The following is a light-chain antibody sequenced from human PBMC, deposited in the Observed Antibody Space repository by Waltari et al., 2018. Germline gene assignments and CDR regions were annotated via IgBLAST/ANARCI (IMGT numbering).Light chain of an antibody. J-gene: IGKJ2*01. Sequence: DIVMTQSPDSLAVSLGERATINCKSSQSVLYSSNNRNYLACDQQKPGQPPRLLIYWASTRESGVPDRFSGSGSGTEFTLTISSLQAEDVAVYYCQQYYGTPPYTFGQGTKLEIK. CDR1: QSVLYSSNNRNY. CDR2: WAS. V-gene: IGKV4-1*01. CDR3: QQYYGTPPYT.